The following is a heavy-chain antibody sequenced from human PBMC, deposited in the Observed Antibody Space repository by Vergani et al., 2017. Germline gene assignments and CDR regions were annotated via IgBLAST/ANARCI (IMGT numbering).Heavy chain of an antibody. CDR1: GGSISSYY. CDR3: SREWGIAVAGKWFDP. Sequence: QVQLQESGPGLVKPSETLSLTCTVSGGSISSYYWSWIRQPAGKGMEWIGRIYTSGSTNYNPSLKSRVTMSVDTSKNQFSLKLSSVTSADTAVYYCSREWGIAVAGKWFDPWGQGTLVTVSS. CDR2: IYTSGST. V-gene: IGHV4-4*07. D-gene: IGHD6-19*01. J-gene: IGHJ5*02.